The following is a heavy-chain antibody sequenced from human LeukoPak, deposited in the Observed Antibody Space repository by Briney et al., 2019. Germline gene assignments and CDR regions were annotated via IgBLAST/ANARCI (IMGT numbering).Heavy chain of an antibody. CDR3: AKDRHGYYDSSGFWFDP. J-gene: IGHJ5*02. CDR1: GFTFSSYA. CDR2: ISGSGGST. D-gene: IGHD3-22*01. Sequence: GASLRLSCAASGFTFSSYAMSWVRQAPGKGLEWVSAISGSGGSTYYADSVKGRFTISRDNSKNTLYLQMNSLRAEDTAVYYCAKDRHGYYDSSGFWFDPRGQGTLVTVSS. V-gene: IGHV3-23*01.